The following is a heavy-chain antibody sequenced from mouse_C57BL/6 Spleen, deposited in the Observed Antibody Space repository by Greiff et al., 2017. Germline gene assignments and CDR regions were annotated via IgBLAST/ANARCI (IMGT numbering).Heavy chain of an antibody. J-gene: IGHJ4*01. Sequence: QVQLQQPGAELVMPGASVKLSCKASGYTFTSYWMHWVKQRPGQGLEWIGEIDPSDSYTSYNQKFKGKPTLTVDISSGKSYMQLSSLTSEESAVYYCARSGVYYGYERYAMDYWGQGTSVTVSS. CDR3: ARSGVYYGYERYAMDY. D-gene: IGHD2-2*01. CDR1: GYTFTSYW. CDR2: IDPSDSYT. V-gene: IGHV1-69*01.